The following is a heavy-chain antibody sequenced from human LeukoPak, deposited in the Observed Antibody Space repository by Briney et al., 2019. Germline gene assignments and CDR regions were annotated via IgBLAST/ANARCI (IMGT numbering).Heavy chain of an antibody. CDR2: IYYSGRT. Sequence: SETLSLTCTVSGGSINSYYWSWIRQPPGKGLEWIGYIYYSGRTNYNPSLKSRVTISVDTSKNQFSLKLSSVTAADTAVYYCARERDGYNYYYYYMDVWGKGTTVTVSS. D-gene: IGHD5-24*01. CDR1: GGSINSYY. J-gene: IGHJ6*03. V-gene: IGHV4-59*01. CDR3: ARERDGYNYYYYYMDV.